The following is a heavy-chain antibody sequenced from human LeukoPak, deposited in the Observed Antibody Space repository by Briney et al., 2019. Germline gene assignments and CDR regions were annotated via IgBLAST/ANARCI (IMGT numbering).Heavy chain of an antibody. CDR2: ISSSSSYI. CDR1: GFTFSSYS. CDR3: ARDSGREVLLWFGELTHYYYGMDV. D-gene: IGHD3-10*01. Sequence: PGGSLRLSCAASGFTFSSYSMNWVRQAPGKGLEWVSPISSSSSYIYYADSVKGRFTISRDNAKNSLYLQMNSLRAEDTAVYYCARDSGREVLLWFGELTHYYYGMDVWGKGTTVTVSS. V-gene: IGHV3-21*01. J-gene: IGHJ6*04.